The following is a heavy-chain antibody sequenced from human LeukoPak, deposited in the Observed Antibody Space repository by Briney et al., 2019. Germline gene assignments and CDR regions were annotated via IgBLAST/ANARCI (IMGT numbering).Heavy chain of an antibody. J-gene: IGHJ3*02. V-gene: IGHV4-39*01. Sequence: SETLSLTCTVSGGSISSSSYYWGGIRQPPWKGLEWIGSIYYSGSTYYNPSLKSRVTISVDTSKNQFSLKLSSVTAADTAVYYCARRGLYCSGGSCYSHAFDIWGQGTTVTVSS. CDR1: GGSISSSSYY. CDR2: IYYSGST. CDR3: ARRGLYCSGGSCYSHAFDI. D-gene: IGHD2-15*01.